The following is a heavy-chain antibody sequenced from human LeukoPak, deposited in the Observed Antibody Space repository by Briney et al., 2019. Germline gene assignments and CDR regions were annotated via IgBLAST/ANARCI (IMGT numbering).Heavy chain of an antibody. Sequence: GXXXXXXXRQPPGXGXEWIGYIYYSGSTYYNPSLKSRVTISVDTSKNQFSLKLSSVTAADTAVYYCARAGGSTSQDAFDIWGQGTMVTVSS. D-gene: IGHD2-2*01. V-gene: IGHV4-30-4*01. CDR3: ARAGGSTSQDAFDI. J-gene: IGHJ3*02. CDR2: IYYSGST. CDR1: GXXX.